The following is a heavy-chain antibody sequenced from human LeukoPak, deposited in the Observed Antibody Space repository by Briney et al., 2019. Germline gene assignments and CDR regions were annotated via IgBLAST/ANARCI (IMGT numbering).Heavy chain of an antibody. V-gene: IGHV1-2*02. CDR3: ARDYYDSSGYYSPFDY. J-gene: IGHJ4*02. CDR2: INPNSGGT. CDR1: GYTFTGYY. Sequence: GASVNVSCTASGYTFTGYYMHWVRQAPGQGLEWMGWINPNSGGTNYAQKFQGRVTMTRDTSISTAYMELSRLRSDDTAVYYCARDYYDSSGYYSPFDYWGQGTLVTVSS. D-gene: IGHD3-22*01.